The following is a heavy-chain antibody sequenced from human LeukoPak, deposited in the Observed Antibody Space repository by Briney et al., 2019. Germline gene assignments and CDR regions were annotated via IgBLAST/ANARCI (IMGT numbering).Heavy chain of an antibody. CDR2: ISSNGGST. D-gene: IGHD3-9*01. CDR3: ARANYDILTGYNYYYYMDV. V-gene: IGHV3-64*01. Sequence: PGGSLRLSCAASGFTFSSYAMHWVRQAPGKGLEYVSAISSNGGSTYYANSVKGRFTISRDNSKNTLYLQMGSLRAEDMAVYYCARANYDILTGYNYYYYMDVWGKGTTVTVSS. CDR1: GFTFSSYA. J-gene: IGHJ6*03.